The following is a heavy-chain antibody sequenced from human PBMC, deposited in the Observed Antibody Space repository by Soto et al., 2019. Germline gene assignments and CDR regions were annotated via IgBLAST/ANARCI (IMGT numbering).Heavy chain of an antibody. CDR2: ITGSGGST. D-gene: IGHD5-18*01. V-gene: IGHV3-23*01. J-gene: IGHJ5*02. Sequence: EVQLLESGGGLVQPGGSLRLSCAASGFTFGTYAMNWVRQAPGKGLEWVSGITGSGGSTYYADSVKGRFTISRDNSKNPRYLQINSLRGDDTAVYYCAKERSVDTGDWFDPWGQGTLVTVSS. CDR1: GFTFGTYA. CDR3: AKERSVDTGDWFDP.